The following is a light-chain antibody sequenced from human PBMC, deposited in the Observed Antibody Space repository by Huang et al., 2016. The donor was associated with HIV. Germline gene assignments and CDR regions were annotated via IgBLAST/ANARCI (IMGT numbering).Light chain of an antibody. CDR2: DTS. J-gene: IGKJ4*01. CDR1: QNVRSN. Sequence: EIVMTQSPATLSVSPGGGAPLSYRASQNVRSNLAWYQQTPGQASRLLINDTSTRASGVPARFSGSGSGTEFTLTISGLQSEDFAVYYCQQYDNWPPGLTFGGGTKVEI. V-gene: IGKV3D-15*01. CDR3: QQYDNWPPGLT.